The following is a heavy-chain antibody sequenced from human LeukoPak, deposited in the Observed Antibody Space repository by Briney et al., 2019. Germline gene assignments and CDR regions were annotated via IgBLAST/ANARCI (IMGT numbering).Heavy chain of an antibody. CDR3: ARDLFGSWYLDYYYYYMDV. D-gene: IGHD6-13*01. CDR2: INPSSGGT. J-gene: IGHJ6*03. CDR1: GYTFTGYY. V-gene: IGHV1-2*02. Sequence: ASVKVSCKASGYTFTGYYMHWVRQAPGQGLEWMGWINPSSGGTNYAQKFQGRVTMTRDTSISTAYMELSRLRSDDTAVYYCARDLFGSWYLDYYYYYMDVWGKGTTVTVSS.